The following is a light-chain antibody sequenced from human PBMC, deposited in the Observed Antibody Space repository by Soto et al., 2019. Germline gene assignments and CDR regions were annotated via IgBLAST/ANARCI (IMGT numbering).Light chain of an antibody. CDR1: QDISTY. CDR2: AAY. Sequence: DIQMTQAPSSLSASVGDRDTITCRARQDISTYLAWYQQKPGKVPKLLISAAYTLQSGVPPRFSGSGSGTDFTLTISSLQPEDVATYYCQKYDNAPLSFGGGTKGEIK. CDR3: QKYDNAPLS. V-gene: IGKV1-27*01. J-gene: IGKJ4*01.